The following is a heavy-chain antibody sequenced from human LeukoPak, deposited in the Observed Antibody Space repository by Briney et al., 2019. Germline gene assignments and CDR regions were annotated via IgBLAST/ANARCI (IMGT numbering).Heavy chain of an antibody. V-gene: IGHV3-23*01. D-gene: IGHD3-22*01. CDR2: ISGSGATT. CDR3: AKNRHDTARLPFDP. CDR1: EFTFSNCG. J-gene: IGHJ5*02. Sequence: GGSLRLSCAASEFTFSNCGMSWARQAPGKGLEWVSAISGSGATTNYANSVRGRFTISRDNSKNTVYLQMNSLTAEDTAIYYCAKNRHDTARLPFDPWGQGTLVTVSS.